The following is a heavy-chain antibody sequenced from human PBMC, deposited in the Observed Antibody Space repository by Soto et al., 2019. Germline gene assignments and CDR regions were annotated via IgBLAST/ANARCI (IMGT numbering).Heavy chain of an antibody. CDR3: ACLNGYNRYFDH. V-gene: IGHV4-30-2*01. D-gene: IGHD5-12*01. Sequence: QLLLVESGSGLVRPSQTLSLSCNVSGGSLSSGGCSWAWVRLPVGKGLEWIGYIFDTGNTYFSASLMSRLSMSVDTSRNQFSMQLASVTAADTAMYYCACLNGYNRYFDHWGRGTLVTVSS. CDR1: GGSLSSGGCS. CDR2: IFDTGNT. J-gene: IGHJ2*01.